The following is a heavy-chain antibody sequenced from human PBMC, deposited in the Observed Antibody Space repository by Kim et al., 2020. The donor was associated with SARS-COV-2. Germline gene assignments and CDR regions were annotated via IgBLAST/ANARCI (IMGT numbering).Heavy chain of an antibody. J-gene: IGHJ3*01. CDR1: GFTFSNYW. Sequence: GGSLRLSYAASGFTFSNYWMTWVRQAPGKGLEWVANIKHDADEGYYVDSVKGQVSISRDKAENKMSLQLNSLRAEDTAVYYCARDADLYSSGKEAFDD. D-gene: IGHD6-19*01. CDR3: ARDADLYSSGKEAFDD. V-gene: IGHV3-7*01. CDR2: IKHDADEG.